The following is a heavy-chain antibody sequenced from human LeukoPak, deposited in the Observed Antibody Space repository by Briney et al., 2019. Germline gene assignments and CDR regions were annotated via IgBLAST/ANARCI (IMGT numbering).Heavy chain of an antibody. CDR3: ARDPSRGYNYYSYMDV. J-gene: IGHJ6*03. V-gene: IGHV3-48*01. CDR2: ISGSSAAI. CDR1: GFTFNNCG. D-gene: IGHD6-13*01. Sequence: PGRSLRLSCAASGFTFNNCGMHWVRQAPGKGLEWVSYISGSSAAIYYADSVEGRFTISRDKAKNSLYLQMNSLGAEDKAVYYCARDPSRGYNYYSYMDVWGKGITVTVSS.